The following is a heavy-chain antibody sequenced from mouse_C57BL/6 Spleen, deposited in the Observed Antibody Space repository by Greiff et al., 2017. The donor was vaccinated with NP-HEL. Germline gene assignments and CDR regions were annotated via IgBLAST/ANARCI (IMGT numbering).Heavy chain of an antibody. CDR1: GYTFTSYT. D-gene: IGHD3-3*01. J-gene: IGHJ2*01. Sequence: QVQLQQSGAELARPGASVKMSCKASGYTFTSYTMHWVKQRPGQGLDWIGYINPSSGYTKYNQKFKDKATLTADKSSSTAYMQLSSLTSEDAAVYDCVRDLDYWGQGTTLTVSS. CDR3: VRDLDY. CDR2: INPSSGYT. V-gene: IGHV1-4*01.